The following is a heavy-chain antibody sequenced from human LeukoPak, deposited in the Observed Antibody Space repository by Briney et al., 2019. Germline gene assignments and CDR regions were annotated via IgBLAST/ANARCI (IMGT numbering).Heavy chain of an antibody. CDR2: IYPGDSDT. Sequence: GESLKISCKGSGYSFTSYWIGWVRQMPGKGLEWMGIIYPGDSDTRYSPSFQGQVTISADKSVSTAYLQWSSLKASDTAMYYCARQSGSQYGWLVGEDYWGQGTLVTVSS. J-gene: IGHJ4*02. V-gene: IGHV5-51*01. D-gene: IGHD6-19*01. CDR1: GYSFTSYW. CDR3: ARQSGSQYGWLVGEDY.